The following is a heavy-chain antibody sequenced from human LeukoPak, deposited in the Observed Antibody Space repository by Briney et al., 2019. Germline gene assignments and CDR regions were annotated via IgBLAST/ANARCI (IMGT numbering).Heavy chain of an antibody. V-gene: IGHV4-34*01. J-gene: IGHJ4*02. CDR3: ARDIYYYDSSGSQTLDY. CDR2: INHSGNT. CDR1: GGSFSGYC. Sequence: SETLSLTCAVYGGSFSGYCWSWIRQPPGKGLEWIGEINHSGNTHYNPFLKSRVTMSVDTSKNQFSLKLSSVTAADTAVYFCARDIYYYDSSGSQTLDYWGQGPLVTVSS. D-gene: IGHD3-22*01.